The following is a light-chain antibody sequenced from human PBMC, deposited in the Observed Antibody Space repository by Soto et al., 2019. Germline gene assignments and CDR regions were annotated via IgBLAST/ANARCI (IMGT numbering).Light chain of an antibody. CDR2: DSS. J-gene: IGKJ1*01. CDR1: QRVSLSY. V-gene: IGKV3-20*01. Sequence: DIVLTQSPDTLSLSPGERVTLSCRDSQRVSLSYLVWYQQKPGQAPRLLIYDSSTRASGVPDRFDGGGSGTAFTLTITSLEPEDSAVYYCQQYARSSWTFGQGTKLEIK. CDR3: QQYARSSWT.